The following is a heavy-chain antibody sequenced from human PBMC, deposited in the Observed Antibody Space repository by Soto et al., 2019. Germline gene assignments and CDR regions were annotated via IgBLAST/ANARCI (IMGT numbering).Heavy chain of an antibody. J-gene: IGHJ6*02. CDR3: ARARYSNYVYYYYGMDV. CDR1: GGSISRYY. CDR2: IYYSGST. V-gene: IGHV4-59*01. D-gene: IGHD4-4*01. Sequence: QVQLQESGPGLVKPSETLSLTCTVSGGSISRYYWSWIRQPPGKGLEWIGYIYYSGSTNYNPSLKSRVTISVDTSKNQFSLKLSSVTAADTAVYYCARARYSNYVYYYYGMDVWGQGTTVTVSS.